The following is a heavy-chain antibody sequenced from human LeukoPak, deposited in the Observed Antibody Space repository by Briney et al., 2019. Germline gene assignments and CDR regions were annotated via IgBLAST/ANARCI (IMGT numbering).Heavy chain of an antibody. Sequence: ASVKVSCKASGYTFTSYGISWVRQAPGQGLEWMGWVNPNNGGTNYAQMFQGRVTMTRDTSINTAYMELSRLRSDDTAVYYCARDSYGGNWSLGFWGQGTLVTVSS. D-gene: IGHD4-23*01. CDR3: ARDSYGGNWSLGF. CDR2: VNPNNGGT. CDR1: GYTFTSYG. J-gene: IGHJ4*02. V-gene: IGHV1-2*02.